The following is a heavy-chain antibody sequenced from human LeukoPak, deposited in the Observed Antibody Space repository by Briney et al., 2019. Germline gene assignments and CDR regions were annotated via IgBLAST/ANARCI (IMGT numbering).Heavy chain of an antibody. CDR1: GGSISSGSYY. CDR2: IYTSGST. D-gene: IGHD5-18*01. Sequence: SQTLSLTCTVSGGSISSGSYYWSWIRQPAGKGLEWIGRIYTSGSTNYNPSLKSRVTISVDTSKTQFSLKLSSVTAADTAVYYCARDPGDTAMADNWFDPWGQGTLVTVSS. V-gene: IGHV4-61*02. CDR3: ARDPGDTAMADNWFDP. J-gene: IGHJ5*02.